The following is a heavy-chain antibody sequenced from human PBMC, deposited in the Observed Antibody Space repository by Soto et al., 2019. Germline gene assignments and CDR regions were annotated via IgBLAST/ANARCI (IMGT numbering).Heavy chain of an antibody. CDR2: ISGSGGST. D-gene: IGHD5-12*01. J-gene: IGHJ4*02. Sequence: PVGSLRLSCAASGFTFSSYAMSWVRQAPGKGLEWVSAISGSGGSTYYADSVKGRFTISRDNSKNTLYLQMNSLRAEDTAVYYCAKMTGGYPGYFDYWGQGTLVTVSS. CDR1: GFTFSSYA. CDR3: AKMTGGYPGYFDY. V-gene: IGHV3-23*01.